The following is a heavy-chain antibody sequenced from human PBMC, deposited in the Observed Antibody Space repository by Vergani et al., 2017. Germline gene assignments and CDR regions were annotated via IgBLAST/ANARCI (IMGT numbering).Heavy chain of an antibody. J-gene: IGHJ5*02. CDR1: GGSISSSSYY. CDR2: IYYSGST. V-gene: IGHV4-39*07. D-gene: IGHD3-10*01. Sequence: QLQLQESGPGLVKPSETLSLTCTVSGGSISSSSYYWGWIRQPPGKGLEWIGSIYYSGSTYYNPSLKSRVTISVDTSKNQFSLKLSAVTAADTAVYYCARDGMVRDYPNWFDPWGQGTLVTVSS. CDR3: ARDGMVRDYPNWFDP.